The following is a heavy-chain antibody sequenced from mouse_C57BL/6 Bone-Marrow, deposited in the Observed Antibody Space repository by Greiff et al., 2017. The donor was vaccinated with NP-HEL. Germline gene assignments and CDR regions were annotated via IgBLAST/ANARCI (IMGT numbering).Heavy chain of an antibody. D-gene: IGHD2-1*01. Sequence: VQLQQSGPELVKPGASVKLSCKASGYTFTSYDINWVKQRPGQGLEWIGWIYPRDGSTKYNEKFKGKATLTVDTSSSTAYMELHSLTSEDSAVYFCARSGYGNLFAYWGQGTLVTVSA. J-gene: IGHJ3*01. V-gene: IGHV1-85*01. CDR3: ARSGYGNLFAY. CDR2: IYPRDGST. CDR1: GYTFTSYD.